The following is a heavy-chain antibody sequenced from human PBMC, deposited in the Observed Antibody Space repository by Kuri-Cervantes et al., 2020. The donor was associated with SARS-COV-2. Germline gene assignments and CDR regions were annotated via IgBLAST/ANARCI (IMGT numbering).Heavy chain of an antibody. CDR1: GGTFSNFA. V-gene: IGHV1-69*13. Sequence: SVKVSCKASGGTFSNFAISWVRQAPGQGLEWMGGIIPVFGTTNNAQRLQGRVNISADEARSTVYMELSSLTFEDTAIYYCARSTPFRRLVVISQGGAFDIWGQGTMVTVSS. J-gene: IGHJ3*02. CDR3: ARSTPFRRLVVISQGGAFDI. D-gene: IGHD3-22*01. CDR2: IIPVFGTT.